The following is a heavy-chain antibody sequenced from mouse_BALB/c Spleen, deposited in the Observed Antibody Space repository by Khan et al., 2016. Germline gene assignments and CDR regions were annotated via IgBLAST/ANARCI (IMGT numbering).Heavy chain of an antibody. CDR3: SRHEGTEFAY. CDR1: GFSFSSYT. Sequence: EVELVESGGGLVQPGGSLKLSCAASGFSFSSYTMSWVRQTPEKRLEWVAYMSNGGGSAYYPDTFQGRLTISRDDAKNHLYLQRSSLMSEDTAMYYCSRHEGTEFAYWGQGTLVTVSA. J-gene: IGHJ3*01. V-gene: IGHV5-12-2*01. D-gene: IGHD3-3*01. CDR2: MSNGGGSA.